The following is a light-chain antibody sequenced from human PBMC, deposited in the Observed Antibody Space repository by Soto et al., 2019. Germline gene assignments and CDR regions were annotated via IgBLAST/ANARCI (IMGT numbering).Light chain of an antibody. CDR1: QGITSY. CDR3: QQTRSYPST. Sequence: IQLTQSPSSLSASVGDSVTITCRASQGITSYLAWYQQKPGKAPNLLIYGASTLQSGVPSRFSGSGSGTDFTLTINRLQAEYFANYYRQQTRSYPSTFGGGTKVEIK. J-gene: IGKJ4*01. V-gene: IGKV1-9*01. CDR2: GAS.